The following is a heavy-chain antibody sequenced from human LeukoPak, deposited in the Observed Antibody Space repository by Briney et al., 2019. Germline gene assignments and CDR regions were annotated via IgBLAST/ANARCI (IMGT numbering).Heavy chain of an antibody. CDR3: ARAAPYYYYMDV. J-gene: IGHJ6*03. V-gene: IGHV1-69*05. CDR1: GGTFGSYA. CDR2: IIPIFGTA. Sequence: ASVKVSCKASGGTFGSYAISWVRQAPGQGLEWMGGIIPIFGTANYAQKFQGRVTITTDESTSTAYMELSSLRSEDTAVYYCARAAPYYYYMDVWGKGTTVTVSS.